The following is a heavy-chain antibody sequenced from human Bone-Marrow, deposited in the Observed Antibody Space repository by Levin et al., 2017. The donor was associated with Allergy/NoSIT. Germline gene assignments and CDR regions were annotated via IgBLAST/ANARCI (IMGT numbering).Heavy chain of an antibody. CDR2: INPNSGVT. D-gene: IGHD4-17*01. Sequence: ASVKVSCKASGSVSGYAFTGHYFHWVRQAPGQGLEWLGRINPNSGVTEYPPKFQGRVTVTRDTSISTTYMELTSLPSGDTALYYCARELWGDYGAYDIWGQGTMVIVSS. J-gene: IGHJ3*02. V-gene: IGHV1-2*06. CDR1: GYAFTGHY. CDR3: ARELWGDYGAYDI.